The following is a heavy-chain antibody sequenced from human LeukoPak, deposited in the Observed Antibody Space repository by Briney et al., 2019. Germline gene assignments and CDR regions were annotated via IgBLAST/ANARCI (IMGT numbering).Heavy chain of an antibody. CDR2: ISSSSSYI. J-gene: IGHJ4*02. Sequence: PGGSLRLSCAASGFTFSSYSMNWVRQAPGEGLEWVSSISSSSSYIYYADSAKGRFTISRDNAKNSLYLQMNSLRAEDTAVYYCARDSVYGDYGCLCDYWGQGTLVTVSS. CDR1: GFTFSSYS. V-gene: IGHV3-21*01. CDR3: ARDSVYGDYGCLCDY. D-gene: IGHD4-17*01.